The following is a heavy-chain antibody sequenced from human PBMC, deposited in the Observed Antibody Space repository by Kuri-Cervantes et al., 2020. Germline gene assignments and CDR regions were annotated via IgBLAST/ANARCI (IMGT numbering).Heavy chain of an antibody. CDR1: GFTFRSYG. J-gene: IGHJ4*02. D-gene: IGHD3-10*01. CDR3: AKDHLYGSDLY. Sequence: GGSLRLSCAASGFTFRSYGMHWVRQAPGKGLEWVAVIWYDGSNQYYADPVKGRFTISRDNSKNTVYLQMNSLRAEDTAVYYCAKDHLYGSDLYWGQGTLVTVSS. CDR2: IWYDGSNQ. V-gene: IGHV3-33*06.